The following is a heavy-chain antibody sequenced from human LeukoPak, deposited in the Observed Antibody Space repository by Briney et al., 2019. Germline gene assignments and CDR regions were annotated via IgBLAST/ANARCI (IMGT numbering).Heavy chain of an antibody. CDR1: GFIFTDSA. V-gene: IGHV3-73*01. CDR3: TSDYVTTAGY. CDR2: IRSKPNTYAT. Sequence: GGSLRLSCAASGFIFTDSAMHWVRQASGKGLEWVGRIRSKPNTYATGYDESVKGRFTISRDDSKNTAYLQMNSLKTEDTAVYYCTSDYVTTAGYWGQGTLVTVSS. D-gene: IGHD4-17*01. J-gene: IGHJ4*02.